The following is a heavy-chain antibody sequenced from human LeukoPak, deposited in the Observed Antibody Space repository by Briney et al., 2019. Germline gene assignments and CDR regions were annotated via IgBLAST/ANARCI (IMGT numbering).Heavy chain of an antibody. CDR1: GFTFSSYG. CDR2: ISYDGSNK. J-gene: IGHJ4*02. D-gene: IGHD3-10*01. CDR3: AKAGGSGSYWGFGY. Sequence: GRSLRLSCAASGFTFSSYGMHWVRQAPGKGLEWVAVISYDGSNKYYADSVKGRFTISRDNSKNTLYLQMNSLRAEDTAVYYCAKAGGSGSYWGFGYWGQGTLVTVSS. V-gene: IGHV3-30*18.